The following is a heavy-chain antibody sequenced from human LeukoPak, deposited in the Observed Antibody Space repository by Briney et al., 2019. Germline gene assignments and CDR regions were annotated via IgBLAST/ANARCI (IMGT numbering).Heavy chain of an antibody. Sequence: PSETLSLTCTVSGGSISSGGYYWNWIRQHPEKGLEWIGYYSGSTYYNPSLMSRVTISVDTSKNQFPLKLSSVTAADTAVYYCVYGSGGFWYFDLWGRGTLVTVSS. CDR2: YSGST. D-gene: IGHD2-15*01. CDR3: VYGSGGFWYFDL. V-gene: IGHV4-31*03. CDR1: GGSISSGGYY. J-gene: IGHJ2*01.